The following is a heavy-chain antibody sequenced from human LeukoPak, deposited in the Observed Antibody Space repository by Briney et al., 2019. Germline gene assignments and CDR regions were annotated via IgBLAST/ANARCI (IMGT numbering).Heavy chain of an antibody. CDR2: MNPNSGNT. CDR3: ARVSGSVIAREYYYYMDV. D-gene: IGHD1-26*01. Sequence: ASVKVSCKASGYSFTGYYIHWVRQAPGQGLEWMGWMNPNSGNTGYAQKFQGRVTMTRNTSISTAYMELSSLRSEDTAVYFCARVSGSVIAREYYYYMDVWGTGTTVIVS. V-gene: IGHV1-8*02. CDR1: GYSFTGYY. J-gene: IGHJ6*03.